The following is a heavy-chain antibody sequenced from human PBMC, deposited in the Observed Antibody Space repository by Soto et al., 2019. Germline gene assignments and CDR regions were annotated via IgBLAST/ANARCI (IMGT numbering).Heavy chain of an antibody. CDR2: ISPKSTYT. J-gene: IGHJ4*02. V-gene: IGHV3-11*06. CDR3: ARGGGGGLFEH. Sequence: GGSLRLSCATSGFPVSDYYMSWIRQAPGKGLEWLSHISPKSTYTNYADSVKGRFTISRDNTKSSLFLQMDSLGVEDTAVYYCARGGGGGLFEHWGQGVLVTVSS. CDR1: GFPVSDYY. D-gene: IGHD2-21*01.